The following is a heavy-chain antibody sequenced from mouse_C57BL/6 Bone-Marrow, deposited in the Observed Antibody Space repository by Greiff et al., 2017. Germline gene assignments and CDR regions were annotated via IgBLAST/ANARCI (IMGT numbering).Heavy chain of an antibody. Sequence: EVKVVESGAELVRPGASVKLSCTASGFNIKDDYIHWVKQRPEQGLEWIGWIDPEIGDTEYASKFQGKTTITSDTSSNTVYLQISSLTSEDTAVYYCSSFDGNYFDFWGQGTPLTVAS. CDR3: SSFDGNYFDF. CDR1: GFNIKDDY. CDR2: IDPEIGDT. V-gene: IGHV14-4*01. D-gene: IGHD2-3*01. J-gene: IGHJ2*01.